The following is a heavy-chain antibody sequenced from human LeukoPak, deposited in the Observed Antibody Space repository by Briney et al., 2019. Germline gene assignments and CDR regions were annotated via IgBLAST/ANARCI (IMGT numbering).Heavy chain of an antibody. J-gene: IGHJ4*02. Sequence: PSETLSLTCTVSGGSISTYWTWIRQPPGKGLEWIGYIYYTGATSYNPSLKSRVIISVDTSKKQFSLKLTSVTAADTAVYYCARYGGSGWVIDNWGQGTPVTVSS. D-gene: IGHD6-19*01. V-gene: IGHV4-59*08. CDR3: ARYGGSGWVIDN. CDR2: IYYTGAT. CDR1: GGSISTY.